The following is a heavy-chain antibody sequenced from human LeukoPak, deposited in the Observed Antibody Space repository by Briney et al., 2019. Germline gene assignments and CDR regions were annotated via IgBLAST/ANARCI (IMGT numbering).Heavy chain of an antibody. CDR1: GFTFSNYA. Sequence: QPGRSLRLSCAASGFTFSNYAMHWVRQAPGKGLEWVAVISYDGSNKYYADSVKGRFTISRDDSKNTLYLQMNSLRAEDTAVYYCANSWLVYHQNYYYYGMDVWGQGTTVTVSS. D-gene: IGHD6-19*01. J-gene: IGHJ6*02. CDR2: ISYDGSNK. CDR3: ANSWLVYHQNYYYYGMDV. V-gene: IGHV3-30-3*01.